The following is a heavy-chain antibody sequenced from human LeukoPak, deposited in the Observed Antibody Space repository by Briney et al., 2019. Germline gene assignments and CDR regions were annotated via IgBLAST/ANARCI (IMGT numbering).Heavy chain of an antibody. CDR2: IIPIFGTA. CDR3: ATDSSGGELDY. D-gene: IGHD6-19*01. V-gene: IGHV1-69*06. CDR1: GGTFSTYC. J-gene: IGHJ4*02. Sequence: ASVKVSCKASGGTFSTYCIRLVRQAPGQGLEWMGRIIPIFGTANYAQKFQGRVTITADKSTSTAYIELSSLRTEDTAVYYCATDSSGGELDYWRQGTLVTVSS.